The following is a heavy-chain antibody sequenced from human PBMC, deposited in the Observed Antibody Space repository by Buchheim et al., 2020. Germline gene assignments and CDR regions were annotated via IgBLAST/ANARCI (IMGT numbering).Heavy chain of an antibody. CDR3: AKYYYDTSGVDY. J-gene: IGHJ4*02. Sequence: EVQVLESGGGSVQRGGSLRLSCAASGFTFRMFAMSWVRQAPGKGLEWVSTITDSGGGTYYAESVKGRFTMSRDNSKNTLSLQMNSLRVEDTAIYYCAKYYYDTSGVDYWGQGTL. D-gene: IGHD3-22*01. CDR2: ITDSGGGT. V-gene: IGHV3-23*01. CDR1: GFTFRMFA.